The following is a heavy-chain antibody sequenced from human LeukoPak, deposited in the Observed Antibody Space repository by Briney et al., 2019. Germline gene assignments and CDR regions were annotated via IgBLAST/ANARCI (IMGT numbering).Heavy chain of an antibody. CDR3: ARGNSHLGSSGDYYYYMDV. V-gene: IGHV3-20*04. CDR1: GFTFDDYG. CDR2: INWNGGST. Sequence: GGSLRLSCAASGFTFDDYGMSWVRQAPGKGLEWVSGINWNGGSTGYADSGKGRFTISRDNAKNSLYLQMNSLRAEDTALYYCARGNSHLGSSGDYYYYMDVWGKGTTVTVSS. J-gene: IGHJ6*03. D-gene: IGHD6-6*01.